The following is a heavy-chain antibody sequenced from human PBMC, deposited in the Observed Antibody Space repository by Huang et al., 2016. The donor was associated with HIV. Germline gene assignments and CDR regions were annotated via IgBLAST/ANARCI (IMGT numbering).Heavy chain of an antibody. Sequence: EVQLVESGGGLVQPGGSMRLSCAASGFTFSDHYVDWVSQAAGKGLDEVGRSINKVRSYTTEYDASVKGRVTISRGDSATALYLQMNSLRPEDSAVYYCTGALASDTGMDVWGQGTTVTVSS. V-gene: IGHV3-72*01. CDR1: GFTFSDHY. J-gene: IGHJ6*02. CDR2: SINKVRSYTT. D-gene: IGHD6-19*01. CDR3: TGALASDTGMDV.